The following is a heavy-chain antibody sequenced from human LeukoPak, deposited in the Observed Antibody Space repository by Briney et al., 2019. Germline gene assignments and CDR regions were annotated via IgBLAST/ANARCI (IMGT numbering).Heavy chain of an antibody. Sequence: ASVKVSCKASGGTFSSYAISWVRQAPGQGLEWMGGIIPIFGTANYAQKFQGRVTITADESTSTAYMELSSLRSEDTAVYYCARHADGLIIAMVDYWGEGTLVTVSS. CDR1: GGTFSSYA. D-gene: IGHD5-18*01. V-gene: IGHV1-69*13. CDR2: IIPIFGTA. CDR3: ARHADGLIIAMVDY. J-gene: IGHJ4*02.